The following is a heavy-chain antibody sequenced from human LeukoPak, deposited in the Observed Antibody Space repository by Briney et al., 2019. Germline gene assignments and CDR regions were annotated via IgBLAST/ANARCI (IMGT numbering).Heavy chain of an antibody. CDR2: TYFTGST. D-gene: IGHD3-22*01. V-gene: IGHV4-30-4*01. J-gene: IGHJ4*02. CDR1: GDSVISGDYR. Sequence: TLSLTCTVSGDSVISGDYRWTWIRQPPGKGLEWIGHTYFTGSTYFNPSLKRRVAISIDTSKNQFSLQLTSVTVADTAVYYCARVQKSNGGYYYLADSWGPGTLVPVSS. CDR3: ARVQKSNGGYYYLADS.